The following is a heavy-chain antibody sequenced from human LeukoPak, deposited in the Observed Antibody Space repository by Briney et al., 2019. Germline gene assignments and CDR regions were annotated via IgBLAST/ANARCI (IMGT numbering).Heavy chain of an antibody. CDR2: INHSGST. CDR1: GGSFSGYY. J-gene: IGHJ4*02. V-gene: IGHV4-34*01. Sequence: PSETLSLTCAVYGGSFSGYYWSWIRQPPGKGLEWIGEINHSGSTNYNPSLKSRVTISVDTSKNQFSLKLRSVTAADTAVYYCARRGSGWYYFDYWGQGTLVTVSS. CDR3: ARRGSGWYYFDY. D-gene: IGHD6-19*01.